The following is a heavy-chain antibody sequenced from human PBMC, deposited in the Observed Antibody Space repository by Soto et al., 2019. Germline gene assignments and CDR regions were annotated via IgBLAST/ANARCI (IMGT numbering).Heavy chain of an antibody. D-gene: IGHD1-26*01. CDR3: ARSGNEGAVDY. CDR2: TYYRSKWYN. CDR1: GYSVSSKSAA. V-gene: IGHV6-1*01. J-gene: IGHJ4*02. Sequence: XQTLSLTCAISGYSVSSKSAAWNLIRQSPSRGLEWLGRTYYRSKWYNEYAVSVKSRIIINPDTSKNQFSLQLNSVTPEDTAVYYCARSGNEGAVDYWGQGTLVTVSS.